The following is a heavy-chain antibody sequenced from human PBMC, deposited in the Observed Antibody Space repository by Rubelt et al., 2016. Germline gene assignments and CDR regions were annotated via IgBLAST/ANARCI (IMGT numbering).Heavy chain of an antibody. CDR3: ARDQRPLKRGLRIAVARGGIDY. CDR1: GFTVSSNY. J-gene: IGHJ4*02. Sequence: RLSCAASGFTVSSNYMSWVRQAPGKGLEWVSVIYSGGSTYYADSVKGRFTISRDNSKNTPYLQMNSLRAEDTAVYYGARDQRPLKRGLRIAVARGGIDYWGQGTLVTVSS. V-gene: IGHV3-53*01. D-gene: IGHD6-19*01. CDR2: IYSGGST.